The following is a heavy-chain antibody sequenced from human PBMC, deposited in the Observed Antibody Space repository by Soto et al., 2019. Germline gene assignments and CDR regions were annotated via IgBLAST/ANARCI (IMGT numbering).Heavy chain of an antibody. Sequence: EVQLVESGGGLVQPGGSLRLSCAASGFTFSPDFSSYWMHWVRQVPGKWLVWVSRIRGDGGSSSYAGSVNGRFTISSDNANDMLYMQMNSLRADDTAVYYCARGPSSIWSVYYYYGMDIWGQGTTVTVSS. CDR2: IRGDGGSS. CDR3: ARGPSSIWSVYYYYGMDI. V-gene: IGHV3-74*01. CDR1: GFTFSPDFSSYW. J-gene: IGHJ6*02. D-gene: IGHD6-13*01.